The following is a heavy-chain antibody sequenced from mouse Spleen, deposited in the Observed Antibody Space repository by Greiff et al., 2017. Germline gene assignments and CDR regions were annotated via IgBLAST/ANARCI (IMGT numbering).Heavy chain of an antibody. Sequence: VQLQQPGAELVKPGASVKLSCKASGYTFTSYWMHWVKQRPGRGLEWIGRIDPANGNTKYAPKFQGKATITADTSSNTAYLQLSSLTSEDTAIYYCAREVRAYYAMDYWGQGTSVTVSS. D-gene: IGHD2-14*01. CDR3: AREVRAYYAMDY. CDR1: GYTFTSYW. CDR2: IDPANGNT. J-gene: IGHJ4*01. V-gene: IGHV14-3*01.